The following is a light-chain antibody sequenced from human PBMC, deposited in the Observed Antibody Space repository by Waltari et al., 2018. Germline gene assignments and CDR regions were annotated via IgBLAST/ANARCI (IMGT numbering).Light chain of an antibody. Sequence: EIVLTQSPGTLSLSPRERATLSCRASQSVTRNYLAWYHQKPGQAPRLLIYGASSRATGIPDRFSGSGSGTDFTLTISRLEPEDFAVYYCQQYGTSLFTFGPGTKVEIK. CDR1: QSVTRNY. CDR2: GAS. CDR3: QQYGTSLFT. J-gene: IGKJ3*01. V-gene: IGKV3-20*01.